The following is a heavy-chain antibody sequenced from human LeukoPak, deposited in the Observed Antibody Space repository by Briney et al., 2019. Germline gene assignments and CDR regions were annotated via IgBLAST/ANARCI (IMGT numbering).Heavy chain of an antibody. CDR1: GFTFSSYG. D-gene: IGHD3-22*01. V-gene: IGHV3-30*18. Sequence: GGSLRLSCAASGFTFSSYGMHWVRQAPGKGLEWVAVISYDGSNKYYADSVKGRFTISRDNSKNTLYLQMDSLRAEDTAVYYCAKDGNPKDYDSSVYLKHWGQGPLVTVS. CDR3: AKDGNPKDYDSSVYLKH. CDR2: ISYDGSNK. J-gene: IGHJ1*01.